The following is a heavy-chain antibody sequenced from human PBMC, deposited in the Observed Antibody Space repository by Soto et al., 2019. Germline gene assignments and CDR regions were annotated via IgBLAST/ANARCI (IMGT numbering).Heavy chain of an antibody. D-gene: IGHD5-18*01. CDR1: GFTFSSYA. CDR3: AKGPGLGYSYGYLGRNWFDP. V-gene: IGHV3-23*01. J-gene: IGHJ5*02. Sequence: EVQLLESGGGLVQPGGSPRLSCAASGFTFSSYAMSWVRQAPGKGLEWVSAISGSGGSTYYADSVKGRFTISRDNSKNTLYLQMNSLRAEDTAVYYCAKGPGLGYSYGYLGRNWFDPWGQGTLVTVSS. CDR2: ISGSGGST.